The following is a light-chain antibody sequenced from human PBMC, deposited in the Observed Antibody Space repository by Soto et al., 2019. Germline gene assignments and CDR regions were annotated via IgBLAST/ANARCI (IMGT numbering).Light chain of an antibody. V-gene: IGKV1-9*01. J-gene: IGKJ5*01. CDR3: QQLNSYLIT. CDR2: AAS. Sequence: IKLNHSPSALSASVGDRVTITCRASQGISNYLAWYQQKPGKAPKLLIYAASTLQSGVPSRFSGSGSGTDFTLTINSLQPEDFATYYCQQLNSYLITFGQGTRLEIK. CDR1: QGISNY.